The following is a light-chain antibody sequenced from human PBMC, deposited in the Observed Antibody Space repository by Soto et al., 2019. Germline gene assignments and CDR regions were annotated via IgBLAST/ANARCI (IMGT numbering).Light chain of an antibody. CDR3: QQYSSYPLT. V-gene: IGKV1-5*01. J-gene: IGKJ2*01. CDR1: QSISSW. CDR2: DAS. Sequence: DIQMTQSPSTLSASVGDRVIITCRASQSISSWLAWYQQNPGKAPKFLIYDASSLESGVPSRFSGSGTGTEFTLTISSLQPDDSATYYCQQYSSYPLTFGQGTKVEIK.